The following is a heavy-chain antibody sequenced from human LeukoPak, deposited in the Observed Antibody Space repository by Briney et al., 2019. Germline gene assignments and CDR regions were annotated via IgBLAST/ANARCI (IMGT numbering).Heavy chain of an antibody. V-gene: IGHV4-59*01. CDR1: GGSFSGYY. CDR2: IYYSGST. CDR3: ARGTYYYGSGSYYYYYYSYMDV. J-gene: IGHJ6*03. D-gene: IGHD3-10*01. Sequence: SETLSLTCAVYGGSFSGYYWSWIRQPPGKGLEWIGYIYYSGSTNYNPSLKSRVTISVDTSKNQFSLKLSSVTAADTAVYYCARGTYYYGSGSYYYYYYSYMDVWGKGTTVTVSS.